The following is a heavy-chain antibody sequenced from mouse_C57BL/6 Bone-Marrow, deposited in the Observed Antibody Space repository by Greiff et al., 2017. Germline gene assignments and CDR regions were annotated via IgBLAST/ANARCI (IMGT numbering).Heavy chain of an antibody. CDR2: IDPETGGT. D-gene: IGHD2-4*01. Sequence: QVQLQQSGAELVRPGASVTLSCKASGYTFTDYEMHWVKQTPVHGLEWIGAIDPETGGTAYNQKFKGKAILTADKSSSTAYMELRSLTSEDSAVYYCTPIDYDYDDYWGQGTTLTVSS. CDR3: TPIDYDYDDY. J-gene: IGHJ2*01. CDR1: GYTFTDYE. V-gene: IGHV1-15*01.